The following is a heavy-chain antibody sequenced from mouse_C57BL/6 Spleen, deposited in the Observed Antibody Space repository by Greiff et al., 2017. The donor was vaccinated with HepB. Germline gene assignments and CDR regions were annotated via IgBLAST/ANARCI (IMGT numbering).Heavy chain of an antibody. J-gene: IGHJ4*01. CDR3: GRGGLWDCYALDY. V-gene: IGHV1-11*01. Sequence: QVHVKQSGAELASPGASVTLSCKASGYTFTDHIMNWVKKRPGQGLEWIGRIYPVSGETNYNQKFMGKATFTVDRSSSTVYMVLNSLTAEDPAVYYCGRGGLWDCYALDYWGKGTSVTVSS. CDR2: IYPVSGET. CDR1: GYTFTDHI. D-gene: IGHD4-1*01.